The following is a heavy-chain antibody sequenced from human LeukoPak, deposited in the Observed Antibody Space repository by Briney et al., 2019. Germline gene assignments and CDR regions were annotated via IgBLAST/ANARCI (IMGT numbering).Heavy chain of an antibody. J-gene: IGHJ4*02. V-gene: IGHV3-33*08. Sequence: PGRSLRLSCAASGFTFSSYAMHWVRQAPGKCLECVAVIWNDGSKESYADSVKGRFTISRDNSMNTLYLQMNSLRVEDTAVYYCARDDCSSPSCYGYWGQGTLVAVSS. CDR2: IWNDGSKE. CDR3: ARDDCSSPSCYGY. CDR1: GFTFSSYA. D-gene: IGHD2-2*01.